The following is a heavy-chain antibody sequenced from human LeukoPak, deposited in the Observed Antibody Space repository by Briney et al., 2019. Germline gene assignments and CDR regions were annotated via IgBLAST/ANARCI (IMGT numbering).Heavy chain of an antibody. J-gene: IGHJ3*02. Sequence: SETLSLTCTVSGGSISSSSYYWGWIRQPPGKGLERIGSIYYSGSTYYNPSLKSRVTISVDRSKNQFSLKLSSVTAADTAVYYCARGDSTSLDAFDIWGQGTMVTVSS. D-gene: IGHD2-8*01. CDR2: IYYSGST. V-gene: IGHV4-39*07. CDR1: GGSISSSSYY. CDR3: ARGDSTSLDAFDI.